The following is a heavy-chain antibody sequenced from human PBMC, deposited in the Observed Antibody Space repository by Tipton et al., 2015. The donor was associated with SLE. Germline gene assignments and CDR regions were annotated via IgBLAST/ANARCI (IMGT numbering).Heavy chain of an antibody. Sequence: TLSLTCAVSGGSFSGYYWSWIRQPPGKGLEWIGEINYSGSTNYNPSLKSRVTMSVDTSKNQFSLKLSSVTAADTAVYFCTRGRYSSGWADYYYYGLDVWGQGTTVTVSS. J-gene: IGHJ6*02. CDR3: TRGRYSSGWADYYYYGLDV. CDR2: INYSGST. CDR1: GGSFSGYY. V-gene: IGHV4-34*01. D-gene: IGHD6-25*01.